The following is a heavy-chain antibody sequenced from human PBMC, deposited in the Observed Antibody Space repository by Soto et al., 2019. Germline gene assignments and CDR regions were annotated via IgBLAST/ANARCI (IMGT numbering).Heavy chain of an antibody. CDR3: VREGRGSFDF. V-gene: IGHV3-23*01. Sequence: GWSLRLSCAASGFIFTNYAMNWVRQAPGKGLEWVSVIGGRGNSAYYADSVQGRFTISRDNSKNTLSLQMSSLTADDTAIYYCVREGRGSFDFWGRGTMVTVSS. D-gene: IGHD5-12*01. CDR2: IGGRGNSA. CDR1: GFIFTNYA. J-gene: IGHJ3*01.